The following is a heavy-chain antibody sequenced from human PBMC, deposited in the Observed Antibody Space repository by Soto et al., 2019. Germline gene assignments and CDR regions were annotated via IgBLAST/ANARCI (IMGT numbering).Heavy chain of an antibody. D-gene: IGHD3-10*01. CDR3: ARVTMVRGVSNFDY. J-gene: IGHJ4*02. CDR1: GGTFSSYA. V-gene: IGHV1-69*06. Sequence: ASVKVSCKASGGTFSSYAISWVRQAPGQGLEWMGGIISIFGTANYAQKFQGRVTITADKSTSTAYMELSSLRSEDTAVYYCARVTMVRGVSNFDYWGQGTLVTVSS. CDR2: IISIFGTA.